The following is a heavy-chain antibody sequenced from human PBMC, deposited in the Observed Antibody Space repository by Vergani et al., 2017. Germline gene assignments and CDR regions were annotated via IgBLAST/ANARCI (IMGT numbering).Heavy chain of an antibody. CDR1: GYTFTSYY. CDR2: FDPEDGET. J-gene: IGHJ4*02. V-gene: IGHV1-24*01. CDR3: ATATVKGGSPLLDY. D-gene: IGHD2-15*01. Sequence: QVQLVQSGAEVKKPGASVKVSCKASGYTFTSYYMHWVRQAPGQGLEWMGGFDPEDGETIYAQKFQGRVTMTEDTSTDTAYMELSSLRSEDTAVYYCATATVKGGSPLLDYWGQGTLVTVSS.